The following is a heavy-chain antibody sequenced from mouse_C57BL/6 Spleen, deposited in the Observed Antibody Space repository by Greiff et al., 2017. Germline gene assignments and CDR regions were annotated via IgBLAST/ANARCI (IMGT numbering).Heavy chain of an antibody. V-gene: IGHV5-17*01. J-gene: IGHJ3*01. CDR2: ISSGSSTI. CDR1: GFTFSDYG. D-gene: IGHD1-1*01. CDR3: ASYYGSSY. Sequence: VQLQQSGGGLVKPGGSLKLSCAASGFTFSDYGMHWVRQAPEKGLEWVAYISSGSSTIYYADTVKGRFTISRDNAKNTLFLQMTSLRSEDTAMYYCASYYGSSYWGQGTLVTVSA.